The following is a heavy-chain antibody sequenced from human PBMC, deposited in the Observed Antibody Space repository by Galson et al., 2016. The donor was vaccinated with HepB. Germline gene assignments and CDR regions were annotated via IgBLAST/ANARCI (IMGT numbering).Heavy chain of an antibody. CDR2: ISVHNGNT. CDR3: ARGGGRGGSDY. CDR1: GYTFSHYG. D-gene: IGHD1-26*01. J-gene: IGHJ4*02. V-gene: IGHV1-18*01. Sequence: SVKVSCKASGYTFSHYGITWVRQAPGQGLEWMGWISVHNGNTNSAQKIQGRVTMTTDPVTGTAYMELRSLRSDDTAVYYCARGGGRGGSDYWGQGTLVTVTS.